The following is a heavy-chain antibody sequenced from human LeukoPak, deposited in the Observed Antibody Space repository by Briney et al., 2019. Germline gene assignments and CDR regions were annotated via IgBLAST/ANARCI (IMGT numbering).Heavy chain of an antibody. V-gene: IGHV1-2*02. D-gene: IGHD6-19*01. J-gene: IGHJ4*02. CDR2: INANGGVT. Sequence: GASVKVSCKASGYTFIGQYVHWVRQAPGQGLEWMGWINANGGVTKYAQRFKDRVTRTRATSISTAYMELRSLTVNDTAIYYCAKGRSAVPDFWGQGTLVTVSS. CDR1: GYTFIGQY. CDR3: AKGRSAVPDF.